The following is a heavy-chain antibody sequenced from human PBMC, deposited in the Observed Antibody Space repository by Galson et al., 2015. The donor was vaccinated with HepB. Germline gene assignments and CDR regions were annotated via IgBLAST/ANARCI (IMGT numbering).Heavy chain of an antibody. V-gene: IGHV3-33*01. CDR1: GFTFSSYG. CDR2: IWYDGSDK. Sequence: SLRLSCAASGFTFSSYGMHWVRQAPGKGLEWVAIIWYDGSDKYYGDSVKGRFTISRDNSKNTLYLQMNSLRADDTAIYYCASGYYDSSPFHYWGQGTLVTVSS. D-gene: IGHD3-22*01. CDR3: ASGYYDSSPFHY. J-gene: IGHJ4*02.